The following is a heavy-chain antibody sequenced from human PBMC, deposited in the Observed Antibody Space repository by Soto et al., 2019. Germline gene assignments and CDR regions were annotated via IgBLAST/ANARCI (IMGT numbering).Heavy chain of an antibody. D-gene: IGHD3-3*01. V-gene: IGHV2-5*02. CDR1: GFSLSTSGVG. J-gene: IGHJ4*02. Sequence: QITLKESGPTLVKPTQTLTLTCTFSGFSLSTSGVGVGWIRQPPGKAMEWLALIYWDDDKRYSPSLNSRLTITKDTSKNQVVLTMTNMDPEDTATYYCAHLRSFFGVVTWGQGTLVTVSS. CDR2: IYWDDDK. CDR3: AHLRSFFGVVT.